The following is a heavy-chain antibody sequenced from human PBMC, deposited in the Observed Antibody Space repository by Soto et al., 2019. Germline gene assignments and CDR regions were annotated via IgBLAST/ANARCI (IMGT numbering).Heavy chain of an antibody. J-gene: IGHJ6*02. V-gene: IGHV3-30-3*01. CDR1: GFTFSSYA. D-gene: IGHD7-27*01. CDR2: ISYDGSHK. Sequence: QEQLVESGGGVVQPGGSLRLSCTASGFTFSSYAIHWVRQAPGKGLEWVAVISYDGSHKYYADAVKGRFTISRDNSKNTLYLQMTSLRAEDTAVYYCARDLRQRGESYVRHMDVWGQGTTVTVSS. CDR3: ARDLRQRGESYVRHMDV.